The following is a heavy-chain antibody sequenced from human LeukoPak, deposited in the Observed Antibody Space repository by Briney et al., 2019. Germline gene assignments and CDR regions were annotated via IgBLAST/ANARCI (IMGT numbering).Heavy chain of an antibody. CDR3: ARARSLSHVYDMDV. Sequence: PSETLSLTCTVSGYSISSSGYYWGWLRQPPGKGLEWIATINHSGSTYYTPSLKSRVTILVDTPMHQLSLQLSSETAADTAVYYCARARSLSHVYDMDVWGKGTTVTVSS. J-gene: IGHJ6*03. CDR1: GYSISSSGYY. D-gene: IGHD2/OR15-2a*01. CDR2: INHSGST. V-gene: IGHV4-38-2*02.